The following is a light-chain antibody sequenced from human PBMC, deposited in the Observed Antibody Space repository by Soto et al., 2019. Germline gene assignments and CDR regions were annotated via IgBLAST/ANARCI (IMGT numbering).Light chain of an antibody. CDR1: QFLSSY. V-gene: IGKV3-11*01. J-gene: IGKJ1*01. CDR3: HQRNK. Sequence: EVVFTQSPATLSLAPGERATLSCRASQFLSSYLAWYQQKPGQPPRLLIYDTSNRATGIPARFSGSRSGTDFTLTISSLEPEDFGVYFCHQRNKFGQGTKVDIK. CDR2: DTS.